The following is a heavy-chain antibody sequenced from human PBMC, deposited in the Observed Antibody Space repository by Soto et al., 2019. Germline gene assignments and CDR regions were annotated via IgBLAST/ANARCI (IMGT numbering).Heavy chain of an antibody. D-gene: IGHD6-13*01. V-gene: IGHV4-34*01. CDR3: ARGGGYSSSWYLFWFDP. CDR2: IKHSGST. Sequence: QVQLQQWGAGLLKPSETLSLTCAVSGGSFSGYYWSWIRQPPGKGLEWIGEIKHSGSTNYNPSLKSRVNISVDTSKNQFSLKLSSVTAADTAVYYCARGGGYSSSWYLFWFDPWGQGTLVTVSS. CDR1: GGSFSGYY. J-gene: IGHJ5*02.